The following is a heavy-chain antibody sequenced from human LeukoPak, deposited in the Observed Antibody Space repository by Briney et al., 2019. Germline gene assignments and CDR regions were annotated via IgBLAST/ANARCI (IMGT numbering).Heavy chain of an antibody. V-gene: IGHV4-59*01. D-gene: IGHD3-3*01. J-gene: IGHJ5*02. CDR1: GGSISSYY. CDR3: ARVLGFWSGLVLRFDP. Sequence: SETLSLTCTVSGGSISSYYWSWIRQPPGKGLEWIGYIYYSGSTNYNPSLKSRVTVSVDTSKNQFSLKLSSVTAVDTAVYYCARVLGFWSGLVLRFDPWGQGTLVTVSS. CDR2: IYYSGST.